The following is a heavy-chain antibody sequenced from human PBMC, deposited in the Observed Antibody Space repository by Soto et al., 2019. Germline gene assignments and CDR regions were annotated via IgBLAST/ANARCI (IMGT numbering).Heavy chain of an antibody. CDR2: IYHTGNT. V-gene: IGHV4-4*02. CDR1: GGSISTDNW. J-gene: IGHJ4*02. Sequence: QVQLEESGPGLVKPSGTLSLTCAVSGGSISTDNWWSWVRQPPGKGLEWVGEIYHTGNTNYNPSLKSRLTISIGKSKDQFSLDVTFVTAADTAVYYCARGGRWLFDYWGQGALVTVSS. D-gene: IGHD6-19*01. CDR3: ARGGRWLFDY.